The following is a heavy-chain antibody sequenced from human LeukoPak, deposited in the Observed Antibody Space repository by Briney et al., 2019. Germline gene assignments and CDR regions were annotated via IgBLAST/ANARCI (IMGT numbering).Heavy chain of an antibody. CDR2: INHSGST. D-gene: IGHD3-22*01. J-gene: IGHJ4*02. Sequence: PSETLSLTCAVYGGSFSGYYWSWIRQPPGKGLEWIGEINHSGSTNYNPSLKSRVTISVDTSKNQFSLKLSSVTAADTAVYYCARFYDSSGRGLNWRVSAFDYWGQGTLVTVSS. CDR3: ARFYDSSGRGLNWRVSAFDY. V-gene: IGHV4-34*01. CDR1: GGSFSGYY.